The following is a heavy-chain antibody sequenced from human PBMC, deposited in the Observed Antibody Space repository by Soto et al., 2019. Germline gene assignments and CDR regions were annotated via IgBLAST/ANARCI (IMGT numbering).Heavy chain of an antibody. CDR1: GFTFSSYG. D-gene: IGHD3-10*01. CDR3: ARPNSSGSYYNYFYY. Sequence: QVQLVESGGGVVQPGRSLRLSCAASGFTFSSYGMHWFRQAPGKGLEWVAVIWYDGSNKYYADSVKGRFTISRDNSKNTLYLQRNSLRAEDTAVYYCARPNSSGSYYNYFYYWGQGPLVTVAA. J-gene: IGHJ4*02. CDR2: IWYDGSNK. V-gene: IGHV3-33*01.